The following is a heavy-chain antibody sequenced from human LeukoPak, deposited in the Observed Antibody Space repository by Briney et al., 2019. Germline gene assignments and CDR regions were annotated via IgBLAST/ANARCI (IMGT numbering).Heavy chain of an antibody. J-gene: IGHJ4*02. CDR2: ISYDGSNK. V-gene: IGHV3-30-3*01. D-gene: IGHD4-17*01. CDR3: AKDLGGSRFGDYVFDY. CDR1: GFTFSSYA. Sequence: GGSLRLSCAASGFTFSSYAMHWVRQAPGKGLEWVAVISYDGSNKYYADSVKGRFTISRDNSKNTLYLQMNSLRAEDTAVYYCAKDLGGSRFGDYVFDYWGQGTLVTVSS.